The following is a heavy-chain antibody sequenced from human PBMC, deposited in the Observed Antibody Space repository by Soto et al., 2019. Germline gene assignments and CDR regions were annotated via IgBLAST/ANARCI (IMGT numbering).Heavy chain of an antibody. Sequence: GGSLRLSCAASGFTFSSYWMSWVRQAPGKGLEWVANIKQDGSEKYYVDSVKGRFTISRDNAKNSLYLQMNSLRAEDTAVYDCFRESLERRFYVMDFWGRGTAVTVSS. D-gene: IGHD1-1*01. CDR1: GFTFSSYW. CDR2: IKQDGSEK. J-gene: IGHJ6*02. CDR3: FRESLERRFYVMDF. V-gene: IGHV3-7*01.